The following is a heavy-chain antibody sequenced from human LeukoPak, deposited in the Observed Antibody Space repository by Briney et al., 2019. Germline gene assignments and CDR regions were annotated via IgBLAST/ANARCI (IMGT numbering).Heavy chain of an antibody. V-gene: IGHV4-39*01. Sequence: SETLSLTCTVSGGSICSSSYYWGWIRQPPGKGLEWIGSIYYSGSTYYNPSLKSRVTISVDTSKNQFSLKLSSVTAADTAVYYCATPSSGYYDDAFDIWGQGTMVTVSS. CDR2: IYYSGST. D-gene: IGHD3-22*01. CDR1: GGSICSSSYY. J-gene: IGHJ3*02. CDR3: ATPSSGYYDDAFDI.